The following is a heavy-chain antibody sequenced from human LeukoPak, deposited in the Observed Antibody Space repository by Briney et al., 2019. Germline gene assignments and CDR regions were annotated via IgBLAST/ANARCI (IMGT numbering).Heavy chain of an antibody. CDR3: ARDVAARRFLDY. J-gene: IGHJ4*02. CDR2: IRYDGSNK. Sequence: GGSLRLSCAASGFTFSSYGMHWVRQAPGKGLEWVAFIRYDGSNKYYADSVKGRFTISRDNSKNTLYLQMNSLRAEDTAVYYCARDVAARRFLDYWGQGTLVTVSS. V-gene: IGHV3-30*02. CDR1: GFTFSSYG. D-gene: IGHD6-6*01.